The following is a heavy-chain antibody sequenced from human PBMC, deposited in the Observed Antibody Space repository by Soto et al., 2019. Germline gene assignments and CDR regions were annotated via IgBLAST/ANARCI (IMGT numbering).Heavy chain of an antibody. V-gene: IGHV2-5*02. D-gene: IGHD1-1*01. CDR3: AQATEPGSFAFDI. J-gene: IGHJ3*02. CDR2: IYWDDDK. CDR1: GFSLRTRGVG. Sequence: QITLKESGPTLVKSTQTLTLTCTFSGFSLRTRGVGVGWIRRPPGKALEWLALIYWDDDKRYSPSLKSRFTITNDTSKNQVDLTTTNIAPVDTATYYCAQATEPGSFAFDIWGQGAMVTVSS.